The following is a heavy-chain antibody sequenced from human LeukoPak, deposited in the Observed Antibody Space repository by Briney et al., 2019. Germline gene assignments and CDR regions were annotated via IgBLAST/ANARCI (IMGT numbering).Heavy chain of an antibody. Sequence: PSETLSLTCTVSGGSTSMSSYYWGWIRQPPGKGLEWIASIYYSGSTYYNPSLKSRVTISVDTSKNQFSLKLSSVTAADTAVYYCASRRTGSNYVYYYYYMDVWGKGTTVTVSS. CDR1: GGSTSMSSYY. J-gene: IGHJ6*03. CDR2: IYYSGST. D-gene: IGHD4-11*01. V-gene: IGHV4-39*01. CDR3: ASRRTGSNYVYYYYYMDV.